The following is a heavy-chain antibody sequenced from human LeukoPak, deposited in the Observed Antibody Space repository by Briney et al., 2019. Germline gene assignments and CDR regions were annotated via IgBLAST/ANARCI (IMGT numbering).Heavy chain of an antibody. D-gene: IGHD2-15*01. CDR2: INHSGST. CDR3: ASFGLGYCSGGSCYSFDY. J-gene: IGHJ4*02. V-gene: IGHV4-34*01. Sequence: SETLSLTCAVYGGSFSGYYWSWIRQPPGKGLEWIWEINHSGSTNYNPSLKSRVTISVDTSKNQFSLKLSSVTAADTAVYYCASFGLGYCSGGSCYSFDYWGQGTLVTVSS. CDR1: GGSFSGYY.